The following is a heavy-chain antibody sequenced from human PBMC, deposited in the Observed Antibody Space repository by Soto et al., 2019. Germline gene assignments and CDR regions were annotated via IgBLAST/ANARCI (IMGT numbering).Heavy chain of an antibody. J-gene: IGHJ6*02. D-gene: IGHD3-10*01. CDR3: ARDHLPYYYGSGSYYKEPDYYYYYGLDV. CDR2: IYTSGST. CDR1: GGSISSYY. Sequence: SETLSLTCTVSGGSISSYYWSWIRQPAGKGLEWIGRIYTSGSTNYNPSLKSRVTMSVDTSKNQFSLKLSSVTAADTAVYYCARDHLPYYYGSGSYYKEPDYYYYYGLDVWGQGITVTVSS. V-gene: IGHV4-4*07.